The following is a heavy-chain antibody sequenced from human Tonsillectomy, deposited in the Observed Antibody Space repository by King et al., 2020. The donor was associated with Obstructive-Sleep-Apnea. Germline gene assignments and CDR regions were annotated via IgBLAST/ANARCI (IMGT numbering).Heavy chain of an antibody. J-gene: IGHJ4*02. Sequence: VQLQESGPGLVKPSETLSLTCTVSGGSVSSGSYYWSWIRQPPGKGLEWIGYIYYSGSTTYNPSLKSRGTISVDTSKNQFSLKLSSVTAAETAVYYCARGNDFWSGYYIRSWGQGTLVTVSS. CDR2: IYYSGST. V-gene: IGHV4-61*01. CDR3: ARGNDFWSGYYIRS. CDR1: GGSVSSGSYY. D-gene: IGHD3-3*01.